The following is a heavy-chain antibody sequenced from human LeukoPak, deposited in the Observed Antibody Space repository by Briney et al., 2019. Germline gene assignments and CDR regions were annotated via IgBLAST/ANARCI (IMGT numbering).Heavy chain of an antibody. Sequence: GGSLRLSCAASGFTFSSYGMHWVRQAPGKGLEWVAVISYDGSNTYYADSVKGRFTISRDNSKNTFYLQMNSLRAEDTALYYCAKGSGSGWYGWFAPWGQGTLVTVSS. CDR3: AKGSGSGWYGWFAP. CDR2: ISYDGSNT. D-gene: IGHD6-19*01. J-gene: IGHJ5*02. V-gene: IGHV3-30*18. CDR1: GFTFSSYG.